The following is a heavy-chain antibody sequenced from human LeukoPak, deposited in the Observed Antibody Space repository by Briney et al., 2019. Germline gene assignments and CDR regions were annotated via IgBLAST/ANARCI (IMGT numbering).Heavy chain of an antibody. CDR2: IIPIFGTA. CDR1: GGTFSSYA. CDR3: AARWLLEYYFDY. J-gene: IGHJ4*02. Sequence: SVKVSCKASGGTFSSYAISWVRQAPGQGLEWMGGIIPIFGTANYAQKFQGRVTITADKSTSIAYMELSSLRSEDTAVYYCAARWLLEYYFDYWGQGTLVTVSS. V-gene: IGHV1-69*06. D-gene: IGHD5-24*01.